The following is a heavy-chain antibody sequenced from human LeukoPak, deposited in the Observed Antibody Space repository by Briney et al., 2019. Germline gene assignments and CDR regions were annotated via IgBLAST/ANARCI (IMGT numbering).Heavy chain of an antibody. Sequence: PGGSLRLSCAASGFTVSSNYMSWVRQAPGKGLEWVSVIYSGGSTYYADSVKGRFTISRDNSKNTLYLQMSSLRAEDTAVYYCAKDAHYDILTGLPDYWGQGTLVTVSS. D-gene: IGHD3-9*01. J-gene: IGHJ4*02. CDR3: AKDAHYDILTGLPDY. CDR2: IYSGGST. CDR1: GFTVSSNY. V-gene: IGHV3-66*01.